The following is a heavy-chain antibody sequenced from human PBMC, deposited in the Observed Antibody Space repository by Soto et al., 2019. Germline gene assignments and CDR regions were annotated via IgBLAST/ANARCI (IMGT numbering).Heavy chain of an antibody. CDR3: VKDPPAYSSSSGGYFDY. Sequence: ALRLSCSASGFTFSSYAMHWVRQAPGKGLEYVSAISSNGGSTYYADSVKGRFTISRDNSKNTLYLQMSSLRAEDTAVYYCVKDPPAYSSSSGGYFDYWGQGTLVTVSS. CDR2: ISSNGGST. D-gene: IGHD6-6*01. V-gene: IGHV3-64D*06. J-gene: IGHJ4*02. CDR1: GFTFSSYA.